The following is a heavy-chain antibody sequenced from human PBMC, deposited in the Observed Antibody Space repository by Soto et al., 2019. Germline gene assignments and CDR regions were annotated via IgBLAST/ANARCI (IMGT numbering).Heavy chain of an antibody. D-gene: IGHD3-10*01. CDR3: AKDLVRGVMWLRYDAFDI. Sequence: HPGGSLRLSCAASGFTFSSYAMSWVRQAPGKGLEWVSAISGSGGSTYYADSVKGRFTISRDNSKNTLYLQMNSLRAEDTAVYYCAKDLVRGVMWLRYDAFDIWGQGTMVTVSS. J-gene: IGHJ3*02. V-gene: IGHV3-23*01. CDR2: ISGSGGST. CDR1: GFTFSSYA.